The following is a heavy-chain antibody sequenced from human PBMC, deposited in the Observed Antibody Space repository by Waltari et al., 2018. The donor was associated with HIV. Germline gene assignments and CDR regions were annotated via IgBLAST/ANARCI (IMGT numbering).Heavy chain of an antibody. CDR3: ARLKYSSGFFDY. Sequence: QVQLVESGGGLVNPGGSLRLSCATSGFTFSDYYMTWIRQAPGKGLGWVSYIRSDTDTIYYADSVKGLFTISRDNAKNSLYLQMNRLSVEDTAVYYCARLKYSSGFFDYWGQGALVTVS. V-gene: IGHV3-11*01. CDR1: GFTFSDYY. D-gene: IGHD6-19*01. J-gene: IGHJ4*02. CDR2: IRSDTDTI.